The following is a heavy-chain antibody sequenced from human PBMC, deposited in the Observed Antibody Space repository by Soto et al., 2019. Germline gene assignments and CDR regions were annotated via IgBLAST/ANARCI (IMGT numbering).Heavy chain of an antibody. D-gene: IGHD4-4*01. Sequence: PGGSLRLSCAASGFAFSNACRSWVRQAPGKGLEWVGRIKSNIDGGTTDFAAPVKGRFTMSRDDSRSMLYLQMSSLKSGDTAVYYCSTVKFTATTVMEDYWGQGTLVTVSS. CDR3: STVKFTATTVMEDY. J-gene: IGHJ4*02. CDR1: GFAFSNAC. CDR2: IKSNIDGGTT. V-gene: IGHV3-15*01.